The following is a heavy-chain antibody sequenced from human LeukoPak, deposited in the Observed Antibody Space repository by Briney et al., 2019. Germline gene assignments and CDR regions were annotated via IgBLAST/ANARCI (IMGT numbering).Heavy chain of an antibody. CDR2: IYHSEST. V-gene: IGHV4-38-2*02. CDR1: GSSISSAYY. J-gene: IGHJ5*02. Sequence: PSETLSLTCTVSGSSISSAYYWGWIRQPPGKGLEWIGNIYHSESTYYNPSLKSRVTISVDTSKNQFSLKLSSVTAADTAVYYCARTVDWFDPWGQGTLVTVSS. CDR3: ARTVDWFDP. D-gene: IGHD6-19*01.